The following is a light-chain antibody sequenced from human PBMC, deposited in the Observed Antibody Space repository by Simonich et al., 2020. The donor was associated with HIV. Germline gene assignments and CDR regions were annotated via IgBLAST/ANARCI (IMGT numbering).Light chain of an antibody. CDR3: SSYTSTSTWV. J-gene: IGLJ3*02. CDR1: SSDFGTYND. CDR2: TVT. V-gene: IGLV2-14*03. Sequence: QSALTQPASVSGSPGQSITISCIETSSDFGTYNDGSWYQHPPGKAPKLIVFTVTERPSGASIRFSGSKSGNTASLTISGLQAEDEADFYCSSYTSTSTWVFGGGTKVTVL.